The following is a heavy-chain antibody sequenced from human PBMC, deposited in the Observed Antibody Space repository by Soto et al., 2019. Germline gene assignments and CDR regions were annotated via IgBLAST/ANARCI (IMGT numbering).Heavy chain of an antibody. J-gene: IGHJ4*02. CDR2: IYPDDSDT. V-gene: IGHV5-51*01. D-gene: IGHD1-1*01. Sequence: EVQLVQSGAEVKKPGESLKISCKGSGYSFTTYWIAWVRQMPGKGPEWMGIIYPDDSDTTYSPSFRGQVTISADKSINTAYLQWSSLKASDTAMYYCARQLDNTGWGWGQGTLVTVSS. CDR3: ARQLDNTGWG. CDR1: GYSFTTYW.